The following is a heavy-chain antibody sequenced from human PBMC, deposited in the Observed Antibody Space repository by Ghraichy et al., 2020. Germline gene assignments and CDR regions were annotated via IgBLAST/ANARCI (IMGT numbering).Heavy chain of an antibody. Sequence: SETLSLTCTVSGGSISSYYWSWIRQPPGKGLEWIGYIYTSGSTNYNPSLKSRVTISVDTSKNQFSLKLSSVTAADTAVYYCARHRLDYGDYGHHGGLPAIYYYYGMDVWGQGTTVTVSS. J-gene: IGHJ6*02. CDR2: IYTSGST. D-gene: IGHD4-17*01. CDR3: ARHRLDYGDYGHHGGLPAIYYYYGMDV. V-gene: IGHV4-4*09. CDR1: GGSISSYY.